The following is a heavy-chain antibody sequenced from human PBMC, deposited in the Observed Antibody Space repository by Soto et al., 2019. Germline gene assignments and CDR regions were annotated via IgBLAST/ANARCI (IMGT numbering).Heavy chain of an antibody. Sequence: QVQLQESGPGLVKPSQTLSLTCTVSGGSISSGGYYWSWIRQHPGKGLEWIGYIYYSGSNYYNPSLKSRVTISVDTSKNQFSLKLSSVTAADTAVYYCARGRSSTSPYPIGYWGQGTLVTVSS. V-gene: IGHV4-31*03. J-gene: IGHJ4*02. CDR3: ARGRSSTSPYPIGY. D-gene: IGHD2-2*01. CDR2: IYYSGSN. CDR1: GGSISSGGYY.